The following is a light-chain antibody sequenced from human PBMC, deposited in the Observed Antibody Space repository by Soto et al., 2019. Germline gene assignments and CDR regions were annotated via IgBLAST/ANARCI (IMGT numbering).Light chain of an antibody. Sequence: QSALTQPASVSGSPGQSITISCTGTSSDVGSYNFVSWYQQHPGKAPKLIIYEVSNRPSEISNRFSGSKSGNTASLTISGLQAEDEGDYYCSSYTARNTVLFGGGTKLTVL. CDR3: SSYTARNTVL. CDR1: SSDVGSYNF. CDR2: EVS. J-gene: IGLJ2*01. V-gene: IGLV2-14*01.